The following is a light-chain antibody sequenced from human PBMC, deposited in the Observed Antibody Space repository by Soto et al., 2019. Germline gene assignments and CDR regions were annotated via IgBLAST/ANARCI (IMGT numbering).Light chain of an antibody. Sequence: QSALTQPASVSGSPGESSTIACTGSRSDGGVYNYVSWYQQHPDKAPKLMIYDVSNRPSGVSNRFSGFKSGNTASLTISGLQAEDEADYYCSSYTSSNTLVFGGGTKLTVL. CDR3: SSYTSSNTLV. V-gene: IGLV2-14*03. J-gene: IGLJ2*01. CDR1: RSDGGVYNY. CDR2: DVS.